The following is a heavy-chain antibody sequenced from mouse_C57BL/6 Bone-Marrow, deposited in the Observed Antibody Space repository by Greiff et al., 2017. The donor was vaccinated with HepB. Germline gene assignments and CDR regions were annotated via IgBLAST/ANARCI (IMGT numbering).Heavy chain of an antibody. Sequence: QVQLQQPGAELVKPGASVKMSCKASGYTFTSYWITWVKQRPGQGLEWIGDIYPGSGSTNYNEKFKGKATLTVDTSSSTAYMQLSSLTSEDSAVYYCANYYGSSLYAMDYWGQGTSVTVSS. CDR1: GYTFTSYW. D-gene: IGHD1-1*01. CDR3: ANYYGSSLYAMDY. V-gene: IGHV1-55*01. CDR2: IYPGSGST. J-gene: IGHJ4*01.